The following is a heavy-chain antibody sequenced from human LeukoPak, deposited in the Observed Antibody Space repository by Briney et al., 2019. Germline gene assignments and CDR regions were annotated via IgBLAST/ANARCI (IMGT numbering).Heavy chain of an antibody. CDR1: GFTFSNAW. D-gene: IGHD6-19*01. V-gene: IGHV3-15*01. CDR2: IKSKTDGGTT. CDR3: TTDQWLVSTFDY. Sequence: GGSLRLSCAASGFTFSNAWMSWVRQAPGKGLEWVGRIKSKTDGGTTDHAAPVKGRFTISRDDSKNTLYLQMNSLKTEDTAVYYCTTDQWLVSTFDYWGQGTLVTVSS. J-gene: IGHJ4*02.